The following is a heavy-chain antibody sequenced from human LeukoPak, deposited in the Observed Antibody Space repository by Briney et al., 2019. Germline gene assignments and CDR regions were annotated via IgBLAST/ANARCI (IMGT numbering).Heavy chain of an antibody. CDR2: INHSGST. V-gene: IGHV4-34*01. J-gene: IGHJ4*02. D-gene: IGHD6-13*01. CDR1: GGSFSGYY. Sequence: SETLSLTCAVYGGSFSGYYWSWIRQPPGKGLEWIGEINHSGSTNYNPSLKSRVTISVDTSKNQFSLKLSSVTAADTAVYYCARGRLSSRHYFDYWGQGTLVTVSS. CDR3: ARGRLSSRHYFDY.